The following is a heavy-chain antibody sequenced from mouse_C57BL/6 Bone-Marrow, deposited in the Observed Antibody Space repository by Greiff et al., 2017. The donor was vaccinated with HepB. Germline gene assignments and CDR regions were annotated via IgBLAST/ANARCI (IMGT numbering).Heavy chain of an antibody. Sequence: QVQLQQPGAELVKPGASVKLSCKASGYTFTSYWMHWVKQRPGRGLEWIGRIDTNSGGTKYNEKFKSKATLTVDKPSSTAYMQLSSLTSEDSAVYYCARSDYDYLSWWGQGTTLTVSS. CDR1: GYTFTSYW. D-gene: IGHD2-4*01. CDR2: IDTNSGGT. V-gene: IGHV1-72*01. CDR3: ARSDYDYLSW. J-gene: IGHJ2*01.